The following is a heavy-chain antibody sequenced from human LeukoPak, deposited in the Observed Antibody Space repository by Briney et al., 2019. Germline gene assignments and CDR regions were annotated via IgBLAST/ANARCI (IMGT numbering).Heavy chain of an antibody. CDR3: ARDGSGTGWYYFDY. V-gene: IGHV4-59*01. CDR2: IHYSGST. D-gene: IGHD6-19*01. Sequence: SETLSLTCTVSGGSISTYYWTWIWQPPGKGLEWIGYIHYSGSTNSIPSLKSRVTISVDTSKNQFSLKLSSVTAADTAVYYCARDGSGTGWYYFDYWGQGTLVTVSS. CDR1: GGSISTYY. J-gene: IGHJ4*02.